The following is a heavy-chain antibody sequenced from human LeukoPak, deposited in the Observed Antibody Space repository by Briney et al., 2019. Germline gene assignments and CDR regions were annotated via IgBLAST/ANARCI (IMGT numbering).Heavy chain of an antibody. CDR3: AKQAAWELLSRDYFDY. V-gene: IGHV3-23*01. Sequence: GGSLRLSCAASGFTLSSYAMSWVRQAPGKGLEWVSAISGSGGSTYYADSVKGRFTISRDNSKNTLYLQMNSLRAEDTAVYYCAKQAAWELLSRDYFDYWGQGTLVTVSS. CDR2: ISGSGGST. D-gene: IGHD1-26*01. CDR1: GFTLSSYA. J-gene: IGHJ4*02.